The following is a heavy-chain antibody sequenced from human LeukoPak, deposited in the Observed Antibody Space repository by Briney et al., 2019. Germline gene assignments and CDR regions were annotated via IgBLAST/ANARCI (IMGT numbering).Heavy chain of an antibody. V-gene: IGHV5-51*01. D-gene: IGHD3-22*01. CDR1: GYSFTSYW. Sequence: GESLQISCKGSGYSFTSYWIGWVRQMPGKGLEWVGIIYPGDSDTRYSPSFQGQVTISADKSISTAYLQWSSLKASDTAMYYCARLFYYDSSGYPYAFDIWGQGTMVTVSS. CDR3: ARLFYYDSSGYPYAFDI. CDR2: IYPGDSDT. J-gene: IGHJ3*02.